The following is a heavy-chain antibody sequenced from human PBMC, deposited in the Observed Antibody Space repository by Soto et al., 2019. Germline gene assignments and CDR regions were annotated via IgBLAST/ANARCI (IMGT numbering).Heavy chain of an antibody. V-gene: IGHV3-13*01. CDR2: IDIAGNT. CDR1: GFTFSSYD. Sequence: EVQLVESGGGLVQPGGSLRLSCAASGFTFSSYDMHWVRQATGKGLEWVSAIDIAGNTYYPVSVRDRFTISRENDKNSLYLQNNTVRAGDTDVYYCAREGERGSGDSVDALDVWGQGTLVTVSS. CDR3: AREGERGSGDSVDALDV. D-gene: IGHD3-10*01. J-gene: IGHJ3*01.